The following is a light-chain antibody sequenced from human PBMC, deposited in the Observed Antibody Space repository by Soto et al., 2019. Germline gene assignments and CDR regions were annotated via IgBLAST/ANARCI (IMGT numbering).Light chain of an antibody. CDR3: QQYGSSGT. J-gene: IGKJ1*01. Sequence: IVLTHSPATLSFSPGKIAALSFRASQSVSSYLAWYQQKPGQAPRLLIYGASNRATGIPDRFSGSGSGTDFTLTISRLEPEDFAVYYCQQYGSSGTFGQGTKVDI. CDR1: QSVSSY. CDR2: GAS. V-gene: IGKV3-20*01.